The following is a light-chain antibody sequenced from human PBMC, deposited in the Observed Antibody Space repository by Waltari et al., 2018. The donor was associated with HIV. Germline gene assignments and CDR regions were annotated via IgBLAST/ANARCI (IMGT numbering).Light chain of an antibody. CDR2: NHD. V-gene: IGLV1-44*01. CDR1: DSNIGVSS. CDR3: GGWDVNFDGVV. J-gene: IGLJ2*01. Sequence: QSQLIQPPSTSGAPGQRVDISCSGGDSNIGVSSVHWYQHLTGSSPKLLIFNHDVLGRGVPERFSGSRSGTSASLAISGLQSDDEGDYDCGGWDVNFDGVVFGGGTKVTVL.